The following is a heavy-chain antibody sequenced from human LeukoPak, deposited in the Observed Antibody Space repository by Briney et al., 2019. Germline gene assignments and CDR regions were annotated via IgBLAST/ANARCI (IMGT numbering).Heavy chain of an antibody. J-gene: IGHJ4*02. CDR3: ARVAGDCGGDCYSFDY. CDR2: IYYSGST. D-gene: IGHD2-21*02. V-gene: IGHV4-61*01. Sequence: ASETLSLTCTVSGGSVSSGSYYWSWIRQPPGKGLEWIGYIYYSGSTNYNPSLKSRVTISVDTSKNQFSLKLSSVTAADTAVYYCARVAGDCGGDCYSFDYWGQGTLVTVSS. CDR1: GGSVSSGSYY.